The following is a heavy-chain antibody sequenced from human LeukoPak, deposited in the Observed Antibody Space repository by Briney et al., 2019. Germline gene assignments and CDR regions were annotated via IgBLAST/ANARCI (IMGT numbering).Heavy chain of an antibody. J-gene: IGHJ5*02. D-gene: IGHD7-27*01. V-gene: IGHV3-53*01. CDR3: ARDSLGMGWFDP. Sequence: GGSLRLSCAAFGFTVSSNYMSWVRQAPGKGLEWVSVIYSGGSTYYADSVKGRFTISRDNSKNTLYLQMNSLRAEDTAVYYCARDSLGMGWFDPWGQGTLVTVSS. CDR2: IYSGGST. CDR1: GFTVSSNY.